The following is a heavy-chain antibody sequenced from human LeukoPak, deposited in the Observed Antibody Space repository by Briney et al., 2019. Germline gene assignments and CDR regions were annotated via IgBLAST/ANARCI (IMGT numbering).Heavy chain of an antibody. V-gene: IGHV3-21*01. CDR3: AGGGALGAFDI. Sequence: GGSLRLSCAASGFTFSSYSMDWVRQAPGKGLEWVSSISSSSSYIYYADSVKGRFTISRDNAKNSLYLQMNSLRAEDTAVYYCAGGGALGAFDIWGQGTMVTVSS. D-gene: IGHD1-26*01. CDR1: GFTFSSYS. J-gene: IGHJ3*02. CDR2: ISSSSSYI.